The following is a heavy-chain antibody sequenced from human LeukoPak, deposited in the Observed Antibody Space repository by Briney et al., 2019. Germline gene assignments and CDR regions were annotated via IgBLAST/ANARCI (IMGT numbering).Heavy chain of an antibody. CDR1: GNTFPYRY. J-gene: IGHJ3*01. D-gene: IGHD3-10*01. CDR2: ITPFNGNS. Sequence: GASVKVSCKASGNTFPYRYLHWVRQAPGQALEWMGWITPFNGNSNNAQRFQDRVTFTSGRSMNTAYMELSRLRSDDTAVYYCAENRGSERTFDLWGQGTMVTVSS. V-gene: IGHV1-45*02. CDR3: AENRGSERTFDL.